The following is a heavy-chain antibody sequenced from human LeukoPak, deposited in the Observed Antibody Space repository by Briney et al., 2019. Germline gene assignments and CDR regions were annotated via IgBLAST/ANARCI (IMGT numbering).Heavy chain of an antibody. Sequence: GRSLRLSCAVSGFTLSNYGMHWVRQAPGTGLEWVAVIWYDGTNKYYADSVRGRFTISRDSSKNTLYLQMNSLRAEDTAVYYCAKSGRNWAYLEYWGQGTLVTVSS. V-gene: IGHV3-33*06. CDR2: IWYDGTNK. J-gene: IGHJ4*02. CDR3: AKSGRNWAYLEY. CDR1: GFTLSNYG. D-gene: IGHD7-27*01.